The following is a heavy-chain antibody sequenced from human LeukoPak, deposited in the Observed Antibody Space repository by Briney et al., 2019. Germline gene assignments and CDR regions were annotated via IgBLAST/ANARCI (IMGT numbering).Heavy chain of an antibody. J-gene: IGHJ4*02. V-gene: IGHV3-30-3*01. CDR2: ISYDGSKK. CDR1: GFTFSSYA. D-gene: IGHD4-17*01. Sequence: GGSLRLSCAASGFTFSSYAMHWVRQAPGKGLEWGAVISYDGSKKYYADSVKGRFTISRDNSKNTLYLQMNSLRGEDTAVYYCARDLTTVTTNYWGQGTLVTVSS. CDR3: ARDLTTVTTNY.